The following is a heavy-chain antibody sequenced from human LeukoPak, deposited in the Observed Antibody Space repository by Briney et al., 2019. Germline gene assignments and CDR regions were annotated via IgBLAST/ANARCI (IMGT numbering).Heavy chain of an antibody. Sequence: ASVKVSCKVSGYTLTELSMHWVRQAPGKGLEWMGGFDPEDGETIYAQKFQGRVTMTEDTPTDTAYMELSSLRSEDTAVYYCATTGDVLRYFDWLSPFDYWGQGTLVTVSS. V-gene: IGHV1-24*01. D-gene: IGHD3-9*01. J-gene: IGHJ4*02. CDR2: FDPEDGET. CDR3: ATTGDVLRYFDWLSPFDY. CDR1: GYTLTELS.